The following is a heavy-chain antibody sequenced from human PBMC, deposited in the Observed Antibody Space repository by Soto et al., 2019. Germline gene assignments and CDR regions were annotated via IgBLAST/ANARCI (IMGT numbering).Heavy chain of an antibody. CDR3: TRVGTPAVSPRVGMDV. CDR2: IRSKAYGGTT. J-gene: IGHJ6*02. D-gene: IGHD3-16*01. V-gene: IGHV3-49*03. Sequence: GGSLRLSCTASGFTFGDYAMSWFRQAPGKGVEWVGFIRSKAYGGTTEYAASVKGRFTIPRDDSKSIAYLQMNSLKTEDTAVYYCTRVGTPAVSPRVGMDVWGQGTTVTVSS. CDR1: GFTFGDYA.